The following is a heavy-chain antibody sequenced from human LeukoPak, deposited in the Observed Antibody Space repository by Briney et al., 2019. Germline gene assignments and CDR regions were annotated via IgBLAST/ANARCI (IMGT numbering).Heavy chain of an antibody. D-gene: IGHD3-3*01. V-gene: IGHV3-30*03. CDR3: AVSDPDNYDFWSGMDY. Sequence: GGSLRLSCAASGFTFSSYGMHWVRQAPGKGLEWVAVISYDGSNKYYADSVKGRFTITRDNSKNTLYLQMNSLRAEDTAVYYCAVSDPDNYDFWSGMDYWGQGTLVTVSS. J-gene: IGHJ4*02. CDR2: ISYDGSNK. CDR1: GFTFSSYG.